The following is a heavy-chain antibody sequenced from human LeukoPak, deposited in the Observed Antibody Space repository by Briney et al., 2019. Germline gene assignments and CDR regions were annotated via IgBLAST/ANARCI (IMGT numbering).Heavy chain of an antibody. CDR3: ARASGWAFDC. CDR2: ISYDGSDK. D-gene: IGHD6-19*01. Sequence: GGSLRLSCAASGFTFSSYAMYWVRQAPGKGLEWVALISYDGSDKYYADSVRGRFTISRDNSKNMLYLQMNSLRAEDTAVYYCARASGWAFDCWGQGTLVTVSS. J-gene: IGHJ4*02. V-gene: IGHV3-30-3*01. CDR1: GFTFSSYA.